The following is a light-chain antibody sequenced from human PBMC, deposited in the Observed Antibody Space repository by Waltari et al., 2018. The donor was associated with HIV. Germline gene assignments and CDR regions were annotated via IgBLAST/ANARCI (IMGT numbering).Light chain of an antibody. Sequence: YEVTQRPSLSVALGQTAKITCGGNYIGATSVHWYQQKAGPAPLLVIYADSGRPSGVPYRDSGSISGDMATLTITRGQSGDESHYYCQVWDSGIVVFGGGTKLTVL. V-gene: IGLV3-9*01. J-gene: IGLJ3*02. CDR2: ADS. CDR3: QVWDSGIVV. CDR1: YIGATS.